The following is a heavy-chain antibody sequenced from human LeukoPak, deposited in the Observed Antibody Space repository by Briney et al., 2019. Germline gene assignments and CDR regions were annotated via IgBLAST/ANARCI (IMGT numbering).Heavy chain of an antibody. CDR2: IKNDGSET. Sequence: GGSLRLFCAVSGFNFRDHWMDWVRQAPGKGLEWVGHIKNDGSETYYLDSLKGRFSISRDNTNNALYLQMNSLRVEDTAVYYCVKNDGWFHLAQWGQGTLVTVSS. D-gene: IGHD6-19*01. CDR3: VKNDGWFHLAQ. J-gene: IGHJ4*02. V-gene: IGHV3-7*03. CDR1: GFNFRDHW.